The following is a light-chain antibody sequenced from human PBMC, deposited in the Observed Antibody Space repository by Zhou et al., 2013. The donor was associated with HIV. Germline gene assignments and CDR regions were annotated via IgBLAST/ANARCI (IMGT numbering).Light chain of an antibody. CDR1: QNINSY. V-gene: IGKV1-39*01. CDR2: AAS. CDR3: QQSYTALPLT. Sequence: DIQMTQSPSSLSASVGDRVSLTCRTSQNINSYLNWYQQKPGKAPRLLIYAASTLQSGVPSRFSGSESGTDFTLTISSLQPEDFATYYCQQSYTALPLTFGGGTKVEV. J-gene: IGKJ4*01.